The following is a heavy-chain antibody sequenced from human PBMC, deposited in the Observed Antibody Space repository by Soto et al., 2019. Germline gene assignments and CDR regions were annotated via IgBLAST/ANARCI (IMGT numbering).Heavy chain of an antibody. CDR2: IYYSGST. D-gene: IGHD6-19*01. Sequence: PXXTLSLTCTVSGGSISSYYWSWIRQPPGKGLEWIGYIYYSGSTNYNPSLKSRVTISVDTSKNQFSLKLSSVTPADTAVYYCARDNPAGSGGYGMGLGNWLDPWGQGTLVTVSS. CDR3: ARDNPAGSGGYGMGLGNWLDP. V-gene: IGHV4-59*12. CDR1: GGSISSYY. J-gene: IGHJ5*02.